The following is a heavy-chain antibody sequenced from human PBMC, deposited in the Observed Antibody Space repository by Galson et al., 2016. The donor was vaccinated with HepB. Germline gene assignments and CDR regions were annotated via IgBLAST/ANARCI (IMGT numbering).Heavy chain of an antibody. J-gene: IGHJ6*02. D-gene: IGHD5-12*01. CDR3: AILSVDVVLVMNGVDV. CDR1: GFTFSMYW. Sequence: SLRLSCAASGFTFSMYWMSWVRQAPGKGLEWVANIKQGGSEKYYVESVRGRFTISRDNAKNSLFLQMNSLRAEDTAVYYCAILSVDVVLVMNGVDVWGQGTTVTVSS. V-gene: IGHV3-7*01. CDR2: IKQGGSEK.